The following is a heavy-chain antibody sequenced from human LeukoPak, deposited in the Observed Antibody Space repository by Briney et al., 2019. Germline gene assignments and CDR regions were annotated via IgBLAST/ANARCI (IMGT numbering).Heavy chain of an antibody. J-gene: IGHJ4*02. CDR2: INHSGST. V-gene: IGHV4-34*01. D-gene: IGHD4-17*01. CDR1: GGSFSGYY. Sequence: SESLSLTCAVYGGSFSGYYWSWIRLPPGKGLEWIGEINHSGSTNYNPSLKSRVTISVDTSKNQFSLKLSSVTAADTAVYYCARSAVTTQLDYWGQGTLVTVSS. CDR3: ARSAVTTQLDY.